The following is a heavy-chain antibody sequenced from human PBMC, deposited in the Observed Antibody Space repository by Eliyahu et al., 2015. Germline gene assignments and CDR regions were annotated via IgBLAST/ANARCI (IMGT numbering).Heavy chain of an antibody. CDR3: ARVPCSGGSCYPRGFDY. V-gene: IGHV1-18*01. Sequence: QVQLVQSGAEXKKPGASVXVSCKASGYTFTSYGISWVRQAPGQGLEWMGWISAYNGNTNYAQKLQGRVTMTTDTSTSTAYMELRSLRSDDTAVYYCARVPCSGGSCYPRGFDYWGQGTLVTVSS. CDR1: GYTFTSYG. CDR2: ISAYNGNT. J-gene: IGHJ4*02. D-gene: IGHD2-15*01.